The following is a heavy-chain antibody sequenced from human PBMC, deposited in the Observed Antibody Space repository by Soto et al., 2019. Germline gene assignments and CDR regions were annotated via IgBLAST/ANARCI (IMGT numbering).Heavy chain of an antibody. CDR3: VQSRCGGDCLQSYSSHSYYGLDV. CDR1: GLSLSTTGVG. CDR2: IYWDDDK. V-gene: IGHV2-5*02. Sequence: QITLKESGPTLVKPTQTLTLTCTFSGLSLSTTGVGVGWIRQPPGKALEWLALIYWDDDKRYSPSLKSRLTITKYTSNNQVVLTMTNMDPVDTATYSCVQSRCGGDCLQSYSSHSYYGLDVWGQGTTVTVSS. D-gene: IGHD2-21*02. J-gene: IGHJ6*02.